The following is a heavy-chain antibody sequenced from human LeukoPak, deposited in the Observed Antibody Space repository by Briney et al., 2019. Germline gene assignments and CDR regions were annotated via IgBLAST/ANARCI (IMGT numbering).Heavy chain of an antibody. J-gene: IGHJ4*02. CDR1: GFTFSSYG. CDR2: IWYDGSNK. D-gene: IGHD3-16*01. Sequence: PGGSLRLSCEASGFTFSSYGMHWVRQAPGKGLEWVAVIWYDGSNKYYADSVKGRFTISRDNSKNTLYLQMNSLRAEDTAVYYCAGGEYYFDYWGQGTLVTVSS. CDR3: AGGEYYFDY. V-gene: IGHV3-33*01.